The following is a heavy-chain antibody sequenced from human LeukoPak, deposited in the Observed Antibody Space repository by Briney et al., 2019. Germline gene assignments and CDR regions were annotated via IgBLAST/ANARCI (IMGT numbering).Heavy chain of an antibody. V-gene: IGHV4-30-4*01. CDR3: ARGLGTVVTSYFDY. CDR2: IYYSGST. D-gene: IGHD4-23*01. J-gene: IGHJ4*02. Sequence: SQTLSLTCTVSGGSISSGDYYWSWIRQPPGKGLEWIGYIYYSGSTYYNPSLKSRVTISVDTSKNQFSLKLSSVTAADTAVYYCARGLGTVVTSYFDYWGQGTLVTVSS. CDR1: GGSISSGDYY.